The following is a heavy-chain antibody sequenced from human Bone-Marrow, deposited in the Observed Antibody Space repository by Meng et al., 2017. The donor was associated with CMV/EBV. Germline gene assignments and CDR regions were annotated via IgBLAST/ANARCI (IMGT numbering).Heavy chain of an antibody. Sequence: SETLSLTCAVYGGSLSGYYWSWIRQPPGKGLEWIGEINHSGSTNYNPSLKSRVTISVDTSKNQFSLKLSSVTAADTAVYYCARGLAAPGYWGQGTLVTVSS. CDR1: GGSLSGYY. J-gene: IGHJ4*02. CDR3: ARGLAAPGY. CDR2: INHSGST. V-gene: IGHV4-34*01. D-gene: IGHD6-13*01.